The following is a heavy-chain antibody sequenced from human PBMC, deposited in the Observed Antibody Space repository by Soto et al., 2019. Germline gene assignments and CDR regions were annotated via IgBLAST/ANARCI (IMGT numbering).Heavy chain of an antibody. Sequence: ASVKVSCKASGYTFTGYYMHWVRQAPGQGLEWMGWINPNSGGTNYAKKFQGCVTMTRDTSISTVYMELSRLRSDDTAVYYCARVPMVRGVHFDYWGQGTLVTVSS. CDR2: INPNSGGT. CDR1: GYTFTGYY. J-gene: IGHJ4*02. CDR3: ARVPMVRGVHFDY. D-gene: IGHD3-10*01. V-gene: IGHV1-2*04.